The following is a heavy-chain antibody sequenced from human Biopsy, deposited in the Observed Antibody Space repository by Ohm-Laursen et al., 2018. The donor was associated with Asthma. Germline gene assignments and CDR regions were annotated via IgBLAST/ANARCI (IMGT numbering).Heavy chain of an antibody. Sequence: SVKVSCKASGDSLGSFINYAISWVRQAPRQGLEWMGGLIPVLGTADYAPMFEGRVTITTDESTSTAYLELTSLRFEDTAVYYCARGYSDTDRIVYYYSGMEVWGQGTTVTVSS. CDR3: ARGYSDTDRIVYYYSGMEV. D-gene: IGHD5-12*01. CDR2: LIPVLGTA. J-gene: IGHJ6*02. V-gene: IGHV1-69*05. CDR1: GDSLGSFINYA.